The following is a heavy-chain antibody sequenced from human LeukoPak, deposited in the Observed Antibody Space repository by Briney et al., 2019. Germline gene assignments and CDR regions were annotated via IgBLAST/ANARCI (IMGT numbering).Heavy chain of an antibody. CDR2: VISSGGST. Sequence: PGGSLRLSCAASGFTFRTYAMSWVRQAPGKGLEWVSAVISSGGSTNYADSVKGRFTISRDNSKNTLYLQMNSLRVEDTAVYFCAKGGGLWFGELSVYYYYGMDVWGQGTTVTVSS. CDR3: AKGGGLWFGELSVYYYYGMDV. V-gene: IGHV3-23*01. J-gene: IGHJ6*02. CDR1: GFTFRTYA. D-gene: IGHD3-10*01.